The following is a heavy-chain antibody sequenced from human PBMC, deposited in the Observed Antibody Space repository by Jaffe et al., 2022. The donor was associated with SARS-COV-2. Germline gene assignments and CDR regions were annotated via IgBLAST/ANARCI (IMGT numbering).Heavy chain of an antibody. V-gene: IGHV1-69*02. CDR3: ARCVPDYGVYYYYGMDV. J-gene: IGHJ6*02. CDR1: GGTFSSYT. CDR2: IIPILGIA. D-gene: IGHD4-17*01. Sequence: QVQLVQSGAEVKKPGSSVKVSCKASGGTFSSYTISWVRQAPGQGLEWMGRIIPILGIANYAQKFQGRVTITADKSTSTAYMELSSLRSEDTAVYYCARCVPDYGVYYYYGMDVWGQGTTVTVSS.